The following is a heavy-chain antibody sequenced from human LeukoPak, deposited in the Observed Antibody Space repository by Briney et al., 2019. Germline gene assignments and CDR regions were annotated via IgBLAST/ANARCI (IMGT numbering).Heavy chain of an antibody. Sequence: GGSLRLSCAASGFTFSSYEMNWLRQAPGKGLAGVSYISRSGSTIYYADSVKGRFTISRDNAKNSLYLQMHSLRADDKAVYYCARERRAVAGTNFDYWGQGTLVTVSS. CDR2: ISRSGSTI. V-gene: IGHV3-48*03. J-gene: IGHJ4*02. D-gene: IGHD6-19*01. CDR1: GFTFSSYE. CDR3: ARERRAVAGTNFDY.